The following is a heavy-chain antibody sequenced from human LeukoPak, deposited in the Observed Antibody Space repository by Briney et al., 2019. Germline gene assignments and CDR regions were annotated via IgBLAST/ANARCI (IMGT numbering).Heavy chain of an antibody. CDR3: ARDPSRYCSSTSCYVY. Sequence: ASVKVSCKASGYTFTSYGISWVRRAPGQGLEWMGWISAYNGNTNYAQKLQGRVTMTTDTSTSTAYMELRSLRSDDTAVYYCARDPSRYCSSTSCYVYWGQGTLVTVSS. J-gene: IGHJ4*02. CDR1: GYTFTSYG. V-gene: IGHV1-18*01. CDR2: ISAYNGNT. D-gene: IGHD2-2*01.